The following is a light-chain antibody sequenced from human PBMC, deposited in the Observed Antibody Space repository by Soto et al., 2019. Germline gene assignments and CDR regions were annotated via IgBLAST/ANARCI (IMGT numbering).Light chain of an antibody. CDR1: SSNVGHNY. V-gene: IGLV1-51*02. CDR3: GTWDIRLNINWV. Sequence: QSVLTQPPSVSAAPGQTVTISCSGSSSNVGHNYVSWYQHLPGEAPRLLIFENNKRRPGIPDRFSSSKSGTSATLAITGLQTGDEADYYCGTWDIRLNINWVFGGGTKLTVL. J-gene: IGLJ3*02. CDR2: ENN.